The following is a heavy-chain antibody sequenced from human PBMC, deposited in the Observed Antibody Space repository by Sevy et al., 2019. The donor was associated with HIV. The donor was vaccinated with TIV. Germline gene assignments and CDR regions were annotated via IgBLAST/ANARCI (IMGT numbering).Heavy chain of an antibody. CDR1: GGSINSFL. J-gene: IGHJ4*02. CDR3: ARGGGIYYDSRCSPPQYYFDS. CDR2: VYDSGNS. D-gene: IGHD3-22*01. V-gene: IGHV4-59*01. Sequence: SETLSLTCAVSGGSINSFLWSWIRQSPGKGLEWIGYVYDSGNSEYNPSLRSRVTISVDTSRKQFSVRLSSVTAADTAVYYCARGGGIYYDSRCSPPQYYFDSWGQGTLVTVSS.